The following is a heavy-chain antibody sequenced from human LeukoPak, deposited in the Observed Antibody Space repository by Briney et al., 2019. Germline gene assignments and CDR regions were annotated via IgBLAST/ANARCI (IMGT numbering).Heavy chain of an antibody. J-gene: IGHJ2*01. D-gene: IGHD2-2*01. CDR1: GSTFSSYA. CDR2: ISGNGGNT. Sequence: GGSLRLSCAASGSTFSSYAMTWVRQAPGKGLEWVSGISGNGGNTYYADSVKGRFTISRDNSKETLYLQMNSLRAEDTAVYYCASRSSSLNWYFDLWGRGTLVTVSS. V-gene: IGHV3-23*01. CDR3: ASRSSSLNWYFDL.